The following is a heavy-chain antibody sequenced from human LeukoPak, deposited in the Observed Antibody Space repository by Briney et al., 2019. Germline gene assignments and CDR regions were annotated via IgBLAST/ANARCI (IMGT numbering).Heavy chain of an antibody. J-gene: IGHJ4*02. Sequence: GGSLRLSCAASGFTFSSYWMSWVRQAPGKGLEWVANIKQDGSEKYYVDSVKGRFTISRDNAKNSLYLQMNSLRAEDTAVYYCATPLDYYDSSGFHQGGDWGQGTLVTVSS. V-gene: IGHV3-7*03. CDR3: ATPLDYYDSSGFHQGGD. D-gene: IGHD3-22*01. CDR2: IKQDGSEK. CDR1: GFTFSSYW.